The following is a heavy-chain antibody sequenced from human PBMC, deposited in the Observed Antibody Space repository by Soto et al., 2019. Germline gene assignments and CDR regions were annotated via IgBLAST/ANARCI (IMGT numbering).Heavy chain of an antibody. CDR2: IYSSGST. CDR1: GGSISSYY. J-gene: IGHJ4*02. CDR3: ARGYAGYGGYYY. Sequence: SETLYLTCTVSGGSISSYYWSCIRQPPGKGLEWIVNIYSSGSTNYKPSLKSRVTISVDTSKNHFSLKLSSVNAADTAVYYCARGYAGYGGYYYGGQVTRFTVSS. D-gene: IGHD5-12*01. V-gene: IGHV4-59*01.